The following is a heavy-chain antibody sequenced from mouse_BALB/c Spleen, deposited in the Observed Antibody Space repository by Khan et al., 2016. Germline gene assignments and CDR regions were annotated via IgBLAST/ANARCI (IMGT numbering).Heavy chain of an antibody. V-gene: IGHV3-2*02. CDR2: ITYSGST. J-gene: IGHJ2*01. D-gene: IGHD2-14*01. CDR1: GYSITSDYA. CDR3: ARFKYDRGYFDY. Sequence: EVKLLESGPGLVKPSQSLSLTCTVTGYSITSDYAWNWIRQFPGNKLEWMGYITYSGSTSYNPSLKSRISITRDTSTNQFFLQLNSVTTEDTATYYCARFKYDRGYFDYWGQGTTLTVSS.